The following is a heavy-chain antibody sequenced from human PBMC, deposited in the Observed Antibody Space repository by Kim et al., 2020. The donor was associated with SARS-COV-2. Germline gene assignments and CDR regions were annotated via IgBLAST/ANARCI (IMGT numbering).Heavy chain of an antibody. D-gene: IGHD3-10*01. J-gene: IGHJ4*02. V-gene: IGHV3-33*08. CDR2: IWYDGSNM. Sequence: GGSLRLSCAASGFTFRTSGMHWVRQTPGKGLEWVAVIWYDGSNMHYADPVKGRFTISRDNSKNTLYLEMNSLRDADTAVYYCARDLRKGSYFDYWGQGTLVTVSS. CDR1: GFTFRTSG. CDR3: ARDLRKGSYFDY.